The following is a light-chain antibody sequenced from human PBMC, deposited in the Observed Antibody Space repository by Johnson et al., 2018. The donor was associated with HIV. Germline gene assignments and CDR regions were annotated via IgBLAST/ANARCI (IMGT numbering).Light chain of an antibody. Sequence: QSVLTQPPSVSAAPGQRVNISCSGHSSNIENYFVSWYQQLPGPAPRLLIYEDYKRPSGIPDRFSGSQSGASATLGITALPTGDEADYYCGVWDASLSPHYVFGTGTTITVL. CDR1: SSNIENYF. V-gene: IGLV1-51*02. CDR2: EDY. CDR3: GVWDASLSPHYV. J-gene: IGLJ1*01.